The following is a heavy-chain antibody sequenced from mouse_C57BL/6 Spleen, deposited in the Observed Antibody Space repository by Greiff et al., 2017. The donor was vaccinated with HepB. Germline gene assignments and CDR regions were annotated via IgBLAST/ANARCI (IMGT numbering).Heavy chain of an antibody. V-gene: IGHV1-26*01. CDR1: GYTFTDYY. CDR2: INPNNGGT. J-gene: IGHJ2*01. D-gene: IGHD1-1*01. CDR3: ASPTVVERGSG. Sequence: EVQLQQSGPELVKPGASVKISCKASGYTFTDYYMNWVKQSHGKSLEWIGDINPNNGGTSYNQKFKGKATLTVDKSSSTAYMELRSLTSEDSAVYYCASPTVVERGSGWGQGTTLTVSS.